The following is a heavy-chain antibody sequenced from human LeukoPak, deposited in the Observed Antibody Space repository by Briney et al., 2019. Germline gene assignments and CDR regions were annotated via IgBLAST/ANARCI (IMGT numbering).Heavy chain of an antibody. CDR2: ISYDGSNK. V-gene: IGHV3-30-3*01. J-gene: IGHJ4*02. D-gene: IGHD3-9*01. CDR3: AREVAYDILTGCLDY. CDR1: GFTFSSYA. Sequence: GRSLRLSCAVSGFTFSSYAMHWVRQAPGKGLEWVAVISYDGSNKYYADSVKGRFTISRDNSKNTLYLQMNSLRAEDTAVYYCAREVAYDILTGCLDYWGQGTLVTVSS.